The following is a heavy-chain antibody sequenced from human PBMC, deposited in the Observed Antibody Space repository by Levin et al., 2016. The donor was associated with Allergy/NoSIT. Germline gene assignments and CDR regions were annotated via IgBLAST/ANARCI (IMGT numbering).Heavy chain of an antibody. CDR1: GYTFTSYG. J-gene: IGHJ4*02. Sequence: ASVKVSCKASGYTFTSYGISWVRQAPGQGLEWMGWISAYNGNTNYAQKLQGRVTMTTDTSTSTAYMELRSLRSDDTAVYYCARDRLKGIAAAGTSADYWGQGTLVTVSS. V-gene: IGHV1-18*01. D-gene: IGHD6-13*01. CDR2: ISAYNGNT. CDR3: ARDRLKGIAAAGTSADY.